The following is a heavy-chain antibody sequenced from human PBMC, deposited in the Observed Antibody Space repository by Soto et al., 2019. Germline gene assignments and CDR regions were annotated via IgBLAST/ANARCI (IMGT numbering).Heavy chain of an antibody. CDR3: ARVGSLVGATRGYFDY. J-gene: IGHJ4*02. CDR1: GGSISSYY. D-gene: IGHD1-26*01. Sequence: SETLSLTCTVSGGSISSYYWSWIRQPPGKGLEWIGYTYYSGSTNYNPSLKSRVTISVDTSKNQFSLKLSSVTAADTAVYYCARVGSLVGATRGYFDYWGQGTLVTSPQ. V-gene: IGHV4-59*01. CDR2: TYYSGST.